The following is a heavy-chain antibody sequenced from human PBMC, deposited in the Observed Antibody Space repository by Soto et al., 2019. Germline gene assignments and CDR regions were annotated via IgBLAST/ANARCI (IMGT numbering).Heavy chain of an antibody. D-gene: IGHD3-10*01. V-gene: IGHV1-46*01. CDR3: ARNLRGDTTLKYYYYGMDV. J-gene: IGHJ6*02. CDR1: GYTFTYYH. Sequence: ASVKVSCKASGYTFTYYHVHWVRQAPGQGLEWMGIINPNGGDTTYAQKFQGRVTMTRDTSTSTAYMELRSLRSDDTAVYYCARNLRGDTTLKYYYYGMDVWGQGTTVTVSS. CDR2: INPNGGDT.